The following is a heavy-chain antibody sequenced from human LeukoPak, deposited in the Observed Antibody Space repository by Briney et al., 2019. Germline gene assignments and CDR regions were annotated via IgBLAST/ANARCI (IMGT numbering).Heavy chain of an antibody. CDR2: ISSSGTTI. V-gene: IGHV3-48*03. CDR1: GFTFSSYE. J-gene: IGHJ4*02. Sequence: GGSLRLSCAASGFTFSSYEMNWVRQAPGKGLEWISYISSSGTTIYDADSVKGRFTISRDNAKNSLYLQMNSLRAEDTAVYYCAVGWDGVRSFAYWGQGTLVTVSS. CDR3: AVGWDGVRSFAY. D-gene: IGHD3-3*01.